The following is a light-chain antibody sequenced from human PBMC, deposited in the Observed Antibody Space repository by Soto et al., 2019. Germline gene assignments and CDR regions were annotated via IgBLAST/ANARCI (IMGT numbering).Light chain of an antibody. J-gene: IGKJ1*01. Sequence: DIQMTQSPSTLSASVGDRVTITCRASQSISSWLAWYQQKPGKAPKLLIYKASTLESGVPSRFSGSGSGTAFTLTISSLQPDDFATYYCQQYSNFPWTFGQGTKVDIK. CDR1: QSISSW. CDR2: KAS. CDR3: QQYSNFPWT. V-gene: IGKV1-5*03.